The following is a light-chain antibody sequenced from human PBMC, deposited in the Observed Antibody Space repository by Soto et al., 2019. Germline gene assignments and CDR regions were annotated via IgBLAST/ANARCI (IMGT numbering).Light chain of an antibody. J-gene: IGLJ1*01. CDR2: ENN. CDR3: GTWDSSLSAGGYV. CDR1: SSNIGNNY. Sequence: QSVLTQPPSVSAAPGQKVTISCSGSSSNIGNNYVSWYQQLPGTAPKLLIYENNKRPSGIPDRFSGSKSGTSATLGITGLQTGDEADHYCGTWDSSLSAGGYVFGAGTKLTVL. V-gene: IGLV1-51*02.